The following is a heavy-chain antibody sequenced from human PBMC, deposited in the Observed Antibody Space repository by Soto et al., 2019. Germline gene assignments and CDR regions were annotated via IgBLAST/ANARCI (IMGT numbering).Heavy chain of an antibody. J-gene: IGHJ5*02. CDR2: IFYSGST. D-gene: IGHD3-22*01. Sequence: PSETMCLTCTACGDSVKSIMYDWCWIRQPPGKGLEWIGYIFYSGSTNYNPSLKSRVTISIDTSKNQFSLKLTSVTAADTAVYYCARVDRDSTGYSNWFDPWGQGTLVTVSS. V-gene: IGHV4-61*01. CDR3: ARVDRDSTGYSNWFDP. CDR1: GDSVKSIMYD.